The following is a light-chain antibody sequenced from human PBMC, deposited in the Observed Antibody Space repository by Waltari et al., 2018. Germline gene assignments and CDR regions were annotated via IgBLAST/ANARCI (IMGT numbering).Light chain of an antibody. CDR3: QMYVRLPAT. J-gene: IGKJ1*01. Sequence: EIVLTQSPGTLSLSPGDRATLSCRASQSVGTSLAWYQQKPGQAPRLLIYPAAVWATGIPDRFSGGGSGTDFSLTISRLEPEDFAVYYCQMYVRLPATFGQGTKVEVK. V-gene: IGKV3-20*01. CDR1: QSVGTS. CDR2: PAA.